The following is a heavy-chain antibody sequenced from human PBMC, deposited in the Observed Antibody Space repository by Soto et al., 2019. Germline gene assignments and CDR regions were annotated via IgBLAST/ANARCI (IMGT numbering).Heavy chain of an antibody. J-gene: IGHJ4*02. V-gene: IGHV4-34*01. CDR1: GGSFSDYY. Sequence: QVQLQQWGAGLLKPSETLSLTYAVYGGSFSDYYWNWVRQPPGKGLEWIGKINHSGSTNYNPSLKSRVTISVDTSKNQFSLKLSSVTAADAAVYYCARGYGPIDYWGQGTLVTVSS. CDR3: ARGYGPIDY. CDR2: INHSGST. D-gene: IGHD3-10*01.